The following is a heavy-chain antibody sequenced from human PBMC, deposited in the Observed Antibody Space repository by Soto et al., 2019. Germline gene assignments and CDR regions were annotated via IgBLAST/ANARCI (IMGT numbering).Heavy chain of an antibody. Sequence: GGSLRLSCAASGFTFDDYAMHWVRQAPGKGLEWVSGISWNSGSIGYADSVKGRFTISRDNAKNSLYLQMNSLRAEDTALYYCAKVLDPYSSSSKYDYWGQGTLVTVSS. CDR1: GFTFDDYA. D-gene: IGHD6-13*01. CDR3: AKVLDPYSSSSKYDY. V-gene: IGHV3-9*01. J-gene: IGHJ4*02. CDR2: ISWNSGSI.